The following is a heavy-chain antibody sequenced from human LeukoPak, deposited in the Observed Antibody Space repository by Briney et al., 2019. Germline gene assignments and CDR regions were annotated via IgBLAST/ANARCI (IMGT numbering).Heavy chain of an antibody. V-gene: IGHV3-23*01. J-gene: IGHJ6*02. CDR1: GFTFSSYT. CDR2: ISGSGAST. D-gene: IGHD6-13*01. Sequence: GGSLRVSCAASGFTFSSYTMSWVRQAPGKGLAWVSSISGSGASTYYADSVKGRFTISRDNSKNTLYLQLNSLRAEDAAVYYCAKDSSTSNYYYGMDVWGQGTTVTVSS. CDR3: AKDSSTSNYYYGMDV.